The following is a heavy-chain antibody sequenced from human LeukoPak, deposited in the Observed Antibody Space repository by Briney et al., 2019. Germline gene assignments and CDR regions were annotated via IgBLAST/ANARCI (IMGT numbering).Heavy chain of an antibody. D-gene: IGHD3-10*01. CDR3: ARRVGGFGYFAY. V-gene: IGHV4-61*01. Sequence: SSETLSLTCTVSDDSVSSSRYYWTWIPQPPGKGLEWIGYIYHGSSTYNPSLESRVTLSMDTSKHQYSLKMPSVTAADTAVYYCARRVGGFGYFAYWGQGTLVTVSS. CDR2: IYHGSS. CDR1: DDSVSSSRYY. J-gene: IGHJ4*02.